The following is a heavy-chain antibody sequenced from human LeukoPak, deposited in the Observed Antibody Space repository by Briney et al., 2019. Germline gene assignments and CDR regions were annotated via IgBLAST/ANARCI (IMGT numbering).Heavy chain of an antibody. V-gene: IGHV3-30*18. CDR3: VKDPLGYCSSASCYWGYFDL. D-gene: IGHD2-2*01. Sequence: GRSLRLSCTASGFTLSSYAMHWVRQAPGKGLEWVAVISYDGSNKYYADSVKGRFTISRDNSKITLYLQMNNLRAEDTAEYYCVKDPLGYCSSASCYWGYFDLWGQGTLVTVSS. CDR1: GFTLSSYA. J-gene: IGHJ4*02. CDR2: ISYDGSNK.